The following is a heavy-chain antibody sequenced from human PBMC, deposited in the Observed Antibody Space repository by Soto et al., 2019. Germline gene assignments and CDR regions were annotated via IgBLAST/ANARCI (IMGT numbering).Heavy chain of an antibody. CDR2: ISFDGSKK. V-gene: IGHV3-30*18. D-gene: IGHD2-21*02. Sequence: GGSLRLSCAASGFTFRNYAMHWVRQAPGKGLEWVAVISFDGSKKYYSDSVKGRFTISRDNSKNTLYLQMNSLRAEDTALYYCAKDGRISYCSGDCYSFDYWGQGTLVTVSS. CDR1: GFTFRNYA. CDR3: AKDGRISYCSGDCYSFDY. J-gene: IGHJ4*02.